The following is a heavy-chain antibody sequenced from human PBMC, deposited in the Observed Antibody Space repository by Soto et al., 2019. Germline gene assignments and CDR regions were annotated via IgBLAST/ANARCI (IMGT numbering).Heavy chain of an antibody. CDR2: ISFNGSNV. CDR1: GFTFSSYG. V-gene: IGHV3-30*03. Sequence: GGSLRLSCAASGFTFSSYGMHWVRRAPGKGLEWVALISFNGSNVYYADSVKGRFTISRDNAKNSLYLQMNSLRAEDTAVYYCARDPFLYSSSWYTSYYYYGMDVWGQGTTVTVSS. CDR3: ARDPFLYSSSWYTSYYYYGMDV. D-gene: IGHD6-13*01. J-gene: IGHJ6*02.